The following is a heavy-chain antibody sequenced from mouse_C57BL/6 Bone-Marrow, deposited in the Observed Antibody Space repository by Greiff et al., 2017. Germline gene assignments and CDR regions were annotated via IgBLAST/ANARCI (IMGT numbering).Heavy chain of an antibody. CDR2: INPNNGGT. CDR1: GYTFTDYN. Sequence: EVQLQQSGPELVKPGASVKMSCKASGYTFTDYNLHWVKPSHGKSLEWIGYINPNNGGTSYNQKFKGKATLTVNKSSSTAYMELRSLTSEDSAVYYCATLDYDEGDAYWGQGTLVTVSA. V-gene: IGHV1-22*01. D-gene: IGHD2-4*01. J-gene: IGHJ3*01. CDR3: ATLDYDEGDAY.